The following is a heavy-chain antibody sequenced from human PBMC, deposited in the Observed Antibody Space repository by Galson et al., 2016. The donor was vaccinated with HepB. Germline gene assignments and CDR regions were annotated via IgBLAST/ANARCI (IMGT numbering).Heavy chain of an antibody. CDR3: AASSGWWAEHY. Sequence: SLRLSCAAPGFTFSSYSMVWVRQTPGKGLEWVSDIIGSGGSTLYGDSVKGRFTISRDNSKNTVYLQMNSLRAEDTAVYYCAASSGWWAEHYWGQGTLVTVSS. D-gene: IGHD6-19*01. V-gene: IGHV3-23*01. CDR1: GFTFSSYS. CDR2: IIGSGGST. J-gene: IGHJ4*02.